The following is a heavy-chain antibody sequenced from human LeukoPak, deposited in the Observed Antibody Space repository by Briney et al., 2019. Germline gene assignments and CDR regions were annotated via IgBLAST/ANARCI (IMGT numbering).Heavy chain of an antibody. Sequence: PGGSLRLSCAASGFTFSRYAMNWVRQAPGKGLEWVSGISGSGGSTYYADSVKGRFTISRGNSKNTLFLQMNSLRAEDTAVYYCAKETGDCSGGSCYPLLYWGQGTLVTVSS. D-gene: IGHD2-15*01. CDR2: ISGSGGST. CDR3: AKETGDCSGGSCYPLLY. J-gene: IGHJ4*02. CDR1: GFTFSRYA. V-gene: IGHV3-23*01.